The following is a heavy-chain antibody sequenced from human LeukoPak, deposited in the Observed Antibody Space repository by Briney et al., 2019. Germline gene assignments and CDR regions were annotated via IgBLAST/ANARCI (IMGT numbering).Heavy chain of an antibody. Sequence: GGSLRLSCVASGFTFSSYSMNWVRQAPGKGLEWVSSFTSRSGTIYYADSAKGRFTISRDNAKNSLFLQMTSLRVEDTAVYYCARESSGIAATDKIDFWGQGTLVTVSS. D-gene: IGHD6-13*01. V-gene: IGHV3-21*01. J-gene: IGHJ4*02. CDR2: FTSRSGTI. CDR3: ARESSGIAATDKIDF. CDR1: GFTFSSYS.